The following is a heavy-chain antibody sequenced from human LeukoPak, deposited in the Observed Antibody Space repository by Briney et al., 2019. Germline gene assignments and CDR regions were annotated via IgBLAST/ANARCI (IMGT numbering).Heavy chain of an antibody. D-gene: IGHD5-12*01. CDR1: GLTFSSYW. J-gene: IGHJ4*02. Sequence: GGSLRLSCAASGLTFSSYWMSWVRQAPGKGLEWVANIKQDGSEKNYVDSVKGRFTISRDNAKNSLELQMNSLRDEDTAAYYCARAGGYASSWAYWGQGTLVTVSS. CDR2: IKQDGSEK. V-gene: IGHV3-7*01. CDR3: ARAGGYASSWAY.